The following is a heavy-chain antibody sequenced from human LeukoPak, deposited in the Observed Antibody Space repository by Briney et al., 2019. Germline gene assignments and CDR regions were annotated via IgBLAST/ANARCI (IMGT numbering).Heavy chain of an antibody. Sequence: ASVKVSCKASGHTFINYGISWVRQAPGQGLEWMGWISAYNGNTNYAQNVQGRVTMTTDTSTDTAYMELRSLRSDDTAVYYCARGYSSGSYPYFDYWGQGTLVTVSS. CDR3: ARGYSSGSYPYFDY. D-gene: IGHD3-22*01. V-gene: IGHV1-18*01. J-gene: IGHJ4*02. CDR2: ISAYNGNT. CDR1: GHTFINYG.